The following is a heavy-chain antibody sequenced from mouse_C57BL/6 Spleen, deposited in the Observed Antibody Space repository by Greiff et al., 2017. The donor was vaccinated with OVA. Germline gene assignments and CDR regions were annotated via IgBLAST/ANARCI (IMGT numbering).Heavy chain of an antibody. CDR3: ARKDSNYPYYDAMDY. CDR1: GYAFTNYL. CDR2: INPGSGGT. J-gene: IGHJ4*01. Sequence: VQLQQSGAELVRPGTSVKVSCKASGYAFTNYLIEWVKQRPGQGREWIGVINPGSGGTNYNEKFKGKATLTAYKSSSTAYMQLSSLTSEDSAVYVSARKDSNYPYYDAMDYWGQGTSVTVSS. V-gene: IGHV1-54*01. D-gene: IGHD2-5*01.